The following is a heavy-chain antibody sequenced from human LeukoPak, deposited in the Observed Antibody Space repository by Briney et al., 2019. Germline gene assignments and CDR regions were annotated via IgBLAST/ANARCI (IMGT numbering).Heavy chain of an antibody. CDR3: ARSFPYYYGSGSYYFDY. V-gene: IGHV4-30-4*08. CDR1: GGSVSSRDYY. J-gene: IGHJ4*02. CDR2: MYNSGNT. Sequence: SETLSLTCTVSGGSVSSRDYYWTWIRQPPGKDLEWIAYMYNSGNTYYNPSLKSRLTISIDTSKNQFSLKLSSVTAADTAVYYCARSFPYYYGSGSYYFDYWGQGTLVTVSS. D-gene: IGHD3-10*01.